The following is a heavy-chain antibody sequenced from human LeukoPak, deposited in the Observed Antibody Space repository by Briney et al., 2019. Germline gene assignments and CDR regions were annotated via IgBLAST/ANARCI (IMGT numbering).Heavy chain of an antibody. Sequence: SETLSLTCAVYGGSFSGYYWSWIRQPPGKGLEWIGEINHSRSTNYNPSLTSRVTISVDTSKNQFSLTLSSVTAAAAAVYYCARGRPNYGDKHNCFDPWGQGTLVTVSS. CDR2: INHSRST. D-gene: IGHD4-17*01. CDR1: GGSFSGYY. J-gene: IGHJ5*02. CDR3: ARGRPNYGDKHNCFDP. V-gene: IGHV4-34*01.